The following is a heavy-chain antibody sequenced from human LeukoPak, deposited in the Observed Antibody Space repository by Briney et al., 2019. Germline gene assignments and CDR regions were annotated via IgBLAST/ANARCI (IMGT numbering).Heavy chain of an antibody. V-gene: IGHV3-64D*06. Sequence: GGSLRLSCSASGFPFSTYAMHWVRQAPGKGLEYVSAISPNRGSTYYADSVKGRFTISRDNSKNTLYLQMYSLRFEDTAVYYCVKSAAVATVGVDYWGQGTLVTVSS. CDR3: VKSAAVATVGVDY. J-gene: IGHJ4*02. CDR1: GFPFSTYA. CDR2: ISPNRGST. D-gene: IGHD5-12*01.